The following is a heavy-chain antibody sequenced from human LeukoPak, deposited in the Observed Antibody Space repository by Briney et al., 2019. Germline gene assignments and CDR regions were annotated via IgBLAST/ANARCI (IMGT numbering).Heavy chain of an antibody. CDR1: GFSFSTYP. CDR2: ISGSGDRT. Sequence: GGSLRLSCAASGFSFSTYPMSWVRQAPGKGLDWVSAISGSGDRTYYADSVKGRFTISRDNSKNTLYLQMHSLRAEDTAVYYCAKHLSRTSGCPDYWGQGTLVTVSS. J-gene: IGHJ4*02. D-gene: IGHD6-19*01. V-gene: IGHV3-23*01. CDR3: AKHLSRTSGCPDY.